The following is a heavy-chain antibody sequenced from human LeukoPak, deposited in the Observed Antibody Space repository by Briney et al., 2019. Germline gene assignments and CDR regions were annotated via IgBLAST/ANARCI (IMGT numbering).Heavy chain of an antibody. D-gene: IGHD3-10*01. J-gene: IGHJ4*02. Sequence: TGGSLRLSCAASGFTFSSYAMTWVRQAPGKGLEWVSAIGGRHGSTYYADSVKGRFTISRDNSKNTLYVQMNSLRAEDTAVYYCAKGHYYGSGSLDYWGQGTLVTVSS. CDR2: IGGRHGST. CDR1: GFTFSSYA. V-gene: IGHV3-23*01. CDR3: AKGHYYGSGSLDY.